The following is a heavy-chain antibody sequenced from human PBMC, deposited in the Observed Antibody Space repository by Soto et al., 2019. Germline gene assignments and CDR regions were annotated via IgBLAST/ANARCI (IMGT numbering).Heavy chain of an antibody. Sequence: PSETLSLTCAVYGGSFSGYYWSWIRQPPGKGLEWIGEINHSGSTNYNPSLKSRVTISVDTSKNQFSLKLSSVTAADTAVYYCARGFGSSGYYFSWFDPWGQGTLVTVPQ. J-gene: IGHJ5*02. CDR1: GGSFSGYY. CDR3: ARGFGSSGYYFSWFDP. CDR2: INHSGST. D-gene: IGHD3-22*01. V-gene: IGHV4-34*01.